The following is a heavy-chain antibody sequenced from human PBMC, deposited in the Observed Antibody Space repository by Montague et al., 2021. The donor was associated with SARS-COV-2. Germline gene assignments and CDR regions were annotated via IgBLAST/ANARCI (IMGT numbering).Heavy chain of an antibody. CDR2: IVHTGTT. V-gene: IGHV4-34*12. CDR1: GGSFSGYY. D-gene: IGHD3-10*02. CDR3: ARTFDVFKHDN. Sequence: SETLSLTCAAYGGSFSGYYWSWIRQFPGKGLEWIGEIVHTGTTKYNPSLESRVTMSIDTSKKQFSLNLTSMTAADTAVYYCARTFDVFKHDNWGQGTLVAVSS. J-gene: IGHJ4*02.